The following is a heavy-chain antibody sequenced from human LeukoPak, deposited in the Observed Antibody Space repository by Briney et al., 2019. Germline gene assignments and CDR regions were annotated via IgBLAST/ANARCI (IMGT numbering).Heavy chain of an antibody. V-gene: IGHV4-30-4*01. Sequence: SETLSLTCTVSGGSISSGDYYWSWIRQPPGKGLEWIGYIYYSGSTYSNPSLRSRVTISVDTAKHQFSLKLSSVTAADTAVYYCARVGDGYGMDVWGQRTTDTVSS. CDR3: ARVGDGYGMDV. D-gene: IGHD5-24*01. CDR2: IYYSGST. J-gene: IGHJ6*02. CDR1: GGSISSGDYY.